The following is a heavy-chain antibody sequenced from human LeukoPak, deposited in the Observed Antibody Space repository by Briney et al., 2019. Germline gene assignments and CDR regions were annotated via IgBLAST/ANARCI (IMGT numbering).Heavy chain of an antibody. CDR2: INPNGGST. D-gene: IGHD3-22*01. CDR1: GYTFTSYY. J-gene: IGHJ4*02. CDR3: ARDPDKDYYYDSSGYYMYY. V-gene: IGHV1-46*01. Sequence: ASVKVSCKASGYTFTSYYMHWVRQAPGQGLEWMGIINPNGGSTSYAQKFQGRVTMTRDTSTSTVYMELSSLRSEDTAVYYCARDPDKDYYYDSSGYYMYYWGQGTLVTVSS.